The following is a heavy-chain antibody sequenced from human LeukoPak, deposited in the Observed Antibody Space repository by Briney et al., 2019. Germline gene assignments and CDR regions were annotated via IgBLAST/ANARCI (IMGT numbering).Heavy chain of an antibody. CDR1: GGSISISNYY. Sequence: PSETLSLTCTVSGGSISISNYYWGWLRQPPGKGLEWIGSFYYSGSTYYNPSLKSRVTISVDTSKSQFSLKLSSVTAADTAVYYCARVRSGSSGYFDYWGQGTLVTVSS. CDR3: ARVRSGSSGYFDY. D-gene: IGHD3-22*01. CDR2: FYYSGST. J-gene: IGHJ4*02. V-gene: IGHV4-39*01.